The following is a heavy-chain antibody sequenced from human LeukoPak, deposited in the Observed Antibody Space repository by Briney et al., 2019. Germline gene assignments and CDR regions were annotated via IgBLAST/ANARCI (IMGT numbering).Heavy chain of an antibody. CDR3: ARYFHDSTGRYDY. CDR1: GYTFTSYY. CDR2: INSSGGST. V-gene: IGHV1-46*01. D-gene: IGHD2-8*02. Sequence: RASVNVSCKASGYTFTSYYMHWVRQAPGQGLEWMGIINSSGGSTSYAQKFQGRVTMTRDMSTSTVYMEMSSLRSEDTAVYYCARYFHDSTGRYDYWGQGTLVTVSS. J-gene: IGHJ4*02.